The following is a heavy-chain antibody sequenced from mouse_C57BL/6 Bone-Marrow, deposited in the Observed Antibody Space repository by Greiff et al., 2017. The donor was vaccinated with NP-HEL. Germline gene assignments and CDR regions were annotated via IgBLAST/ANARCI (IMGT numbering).Heavy chain of an antibody. CDR1: GYSFTGYY. CDR2: IYPYNGVS. J-gene: IGHJ2*01. Sequence: EVQLQQSGPELVKPGASVQLSCKASGYSFTGYYMHWVKQSPGNILDWIGDIYPYNGVSSYTQKFKGKATLTADPSSSTADMELRSLTSEEAAVYYCASYGDYFDYWGQGTTLTVSS. V-gene: IGHV1-31*01. D-gene: IGHD1-1*01. CDR3: ASYGDYFDY.